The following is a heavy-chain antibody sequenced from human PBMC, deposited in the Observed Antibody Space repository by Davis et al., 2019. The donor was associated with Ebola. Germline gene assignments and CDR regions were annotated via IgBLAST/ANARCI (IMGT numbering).Heavy chain of an antibody. CDR3: ARARQWLADAFDV. V-gene: IGHV4-59*01. CDR1: GGSITTYY. Sequence: PSETLSLTCTVSGGSITTYYWSWIRQPPGKGLEWIGFVYYSGSTNYNPSLKSRVTISVDTSKNEFSLKLSSVTAADTAVYYCARARQWLADAFDVWGQGTVVSVSS. CDR2: VYYSGST. J-gene: IGHJ3*01. D-gene: IGHD6-19*01.